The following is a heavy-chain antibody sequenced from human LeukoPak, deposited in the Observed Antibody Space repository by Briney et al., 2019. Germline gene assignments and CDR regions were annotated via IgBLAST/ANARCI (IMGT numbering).Heavy chain of an antibody. CDR3: ASPNGTVGAYSAFDI. Sequence: SETLSLTCTVSGVSISSSSYYWGWFRQPPGKGLEWIGSINYSGSTYYNPSLKSRITISVAASKNQFSLKLSSVTAADTAVYFCASPNGTVGAYSAFDIWGQGTMVTVSS. CDR1: GVSISSSSYY. V-gene: IGHV4-39*01. D-gene: IGHD1-26*01. J-gene: IGHJ3*02. CDR2: INYSGST.